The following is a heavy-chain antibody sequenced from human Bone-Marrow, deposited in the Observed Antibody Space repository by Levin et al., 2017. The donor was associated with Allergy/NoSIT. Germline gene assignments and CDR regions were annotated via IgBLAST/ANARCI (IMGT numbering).Heavy chain of an antibody. CDR2: IYYRGTTY. V-gene: IGHV4-61*05. CDR3: VRSGITMVRGGVDP. Sequence: PSETLSLTCTVSGGSISSTSYYWGWIRQPPGKGLEWIGSIYYRGTTYSSGNTYYNPSLKSRVTIFVDTSENQFSLKLNSVTAADTAVYYCVRSGITMVRGGVDPWGQGTLVTVSS. J-gene: IGHJ5*02. D-gene: IGHD3-10*01. CDR1: GGSISSTSYY.